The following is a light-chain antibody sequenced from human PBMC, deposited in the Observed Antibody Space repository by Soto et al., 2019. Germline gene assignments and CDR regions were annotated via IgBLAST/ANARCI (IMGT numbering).Light chain of an antibody. CDR2: AAS. CDR1: QNINNY. CDR3: QQSYSTPFT. Sequence: DFQMTQSPSSLSASVGDRVTITCRAGQNINNYLNWFQQKPGKAPKLLIYAASSLQSGVPSRFSGSGSGTDFTLTISCLQPEDFATYYCQQSYSTPFTFGPGTKVDV. J-gene: IGKJ3*01. V-gene: IGKV1-39*01.